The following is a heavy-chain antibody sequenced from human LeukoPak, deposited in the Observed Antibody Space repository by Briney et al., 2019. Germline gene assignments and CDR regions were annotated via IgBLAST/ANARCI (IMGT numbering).Heavy chain of an antibody. V-gene: IGHV1-69*04. CDR2: IIPYLGIA. CDR3: ARDRTGYSGYDDQGVDWFDP. CDR1: GGTFSSYT. J-gene: IGHJ5*02. D-gene: IGHD5-12*01. Sequence: SVTVSCTATGGTFSSYTINWVRQAPGQGLEWMGRIIPYLGIATYAQKFQGRVTITADKSTSTAYMELSSLRSEDTAVYYCARDRTGYSGYDDQGVDWFDPWGQGTLVTVSS.